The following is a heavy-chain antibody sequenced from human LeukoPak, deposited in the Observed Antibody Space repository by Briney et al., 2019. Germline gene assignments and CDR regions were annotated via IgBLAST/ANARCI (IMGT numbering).Heavy chain of an antibody. CDR1: GYTFTGYY. V-gene: IGHV1-2*02. Sequence: GASVKVSCKASGYTFTGYYMHWVRQAPGQGLEWMGWINPNSGGTNYAQKFQGRVTMTRDTSISTAYMELSRLRSDDTAVYYCARTLVDYDFWSGLDYYYYMDVWGKGTTVTVSS. D-gene: IGHD3-3*01. J-gene: IGHJ6*03. CDR3: ARTLVDYDFWSGLDYYYYMDV. CDR2: INPNSGGT.